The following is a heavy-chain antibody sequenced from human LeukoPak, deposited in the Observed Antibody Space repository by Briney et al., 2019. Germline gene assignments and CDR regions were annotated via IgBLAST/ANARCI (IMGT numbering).Heavy chain of an antibody. D-gene: IGHD3-9*01. V-gene: IGHV1-46*01. CDR3: ARDPSSGYFDWLLSVGWFDP. CDR2: INPSGGST. Sequence: ASVKVSCKASGYTFTSYYMHWVRQAPEQGLEWMGIINPSGGSTSYAQKFQGRVTMTRDMSSSTVYMELSSLRSEDTAVYYCARDPSSGYFDWLLSVGWFDPWGQGTLVTVSS. J-gene: IGHJ5*02. CDR1: GYTFTSYY.